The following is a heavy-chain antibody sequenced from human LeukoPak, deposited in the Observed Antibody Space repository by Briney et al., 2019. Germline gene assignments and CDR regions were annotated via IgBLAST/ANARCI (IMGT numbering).Heavy chain of an antibody. J-gene: IGHJ4*02. Sequence: ASVKVSCKASGYTFTGYYMHWVRQALGQGLEWMGWINPNSGGTNYAQKFQGRVTMTRDTSISTAYMELSRLRSDDTAVYYCARGYPHYYDSSGYYLGFFDYWGQGTLVTVSS. CDR1: GYTFTGYY. CDR3: ARGYPHYYDSSGYYLGFFDY. CDR2: INPNSGGT. D-gene: IGHD3-22*01. V-gene: IGHV1-2*02.